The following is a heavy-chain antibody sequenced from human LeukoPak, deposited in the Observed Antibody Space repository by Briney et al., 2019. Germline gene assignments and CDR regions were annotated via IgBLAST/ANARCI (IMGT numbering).Heavy chain of an antibody. V-gene: IGHV1-24*01. Sequence: GASVKVSCKVSGYTLTELSMHWVRQAPGKGLEWMGGFDPEDGETIYAQKFQGRVTMTEDTSTDTAYMELGSLRSEDTAVYYCATPRGGGSPALFDYWGQGTLVTVSS. D-gene: IGHD1-26*01. CDR2: FDPEDGET. CDR1: GYTLTELS. CDR3: ATPRGGGSPALFDY. J-gene: IGHJ4*02.